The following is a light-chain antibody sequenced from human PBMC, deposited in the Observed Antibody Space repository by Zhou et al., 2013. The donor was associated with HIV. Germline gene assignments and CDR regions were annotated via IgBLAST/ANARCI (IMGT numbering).Light chain of an antibody. V-gene: IGKV3-11*01. J-gene: IGKJ4*01. CDR3: QQRSDWPPA. CDR1: QSVSSY. Sequence: EIVMTQSPATLSVSPGERATLSCRASQSVSSYLDWYQQKPGQAPRLLIYGVSNRATGIPARFSGSGSGTDFTLTISSLEPEDFAIYYCQQRSDWPPAFGGGTKIEIK. CDR2: GVS.